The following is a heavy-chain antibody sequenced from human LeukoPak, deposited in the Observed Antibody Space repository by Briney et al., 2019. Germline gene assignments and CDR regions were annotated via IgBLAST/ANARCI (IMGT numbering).Heavy chain of an antibody. J-gene: IGHJ4*02. CDR3: ARDPGRTIFGVVIQSDSYFDY. Sequence: ASVKVSCKASGYTFTSYGISWVRQAPGQGLEWMGWISAYNGNTNYAQKLQGRVTMTTDTSTSTAYMELRSLRSDDTAVYYCARDPGRTIFGVVIQSDSYFDYWGQGTLVTVSS. V-gene: IGHV1-18*01. CDR1: GYTFTSYG. CDR2: ISAYNGNT. D-gene: IGHD3-3*01.